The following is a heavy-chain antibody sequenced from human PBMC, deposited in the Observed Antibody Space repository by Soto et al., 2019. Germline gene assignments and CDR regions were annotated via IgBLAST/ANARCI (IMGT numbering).Heavy chain of an antibody. CDR1: GFTFDDFA. CDR2: ISWNSNRV. CDR3: VTDKGYYECRDAVDF. J-gene: IGHJ3*01. V-gene: IGHV3-9*01. D-gene: IGHD3-22*01. Sequence: EVQLVESGGGLVQPGRSLRLSCAASGFTFDDFAMHWVRQAPGKGLEWVPGISWNSNRVDYADSVKGRFTISRDNAKNTLYLQMNSQRHEDRAFYYGVTDKGYYECRDAVDFWGQGTIVIVSS.